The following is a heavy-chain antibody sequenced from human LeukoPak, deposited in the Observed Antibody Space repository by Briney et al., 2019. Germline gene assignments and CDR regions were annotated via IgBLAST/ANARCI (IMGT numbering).Heavy chain of an antibody. V-gene: IGHV4-34*01. J-gene: IGHJ4*02. Sequence: SETLSPTCAVYGGSFSGYYWSWIRQPPGKGLEWIGEINHSGSTNYNPSLKSRVTISVDTSKNQFSLKLSSVTAADTAVYYCARGRAVAGSGGFPFDYWGQGTLVTVSS. CDR2: INHSGST. D-gene: IGHD6-19*01. CDR3: ARGRAVAGSGGFPFDY. CDR1: GGSFSGYY.